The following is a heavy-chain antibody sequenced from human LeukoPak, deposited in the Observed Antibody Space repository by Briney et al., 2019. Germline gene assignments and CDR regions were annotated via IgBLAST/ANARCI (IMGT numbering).Heavy chain of an antibody. CDR2: IYYSGST. CDR3: ARRTVTTGYRDA. V-gene: IGHV4-39*01. D-gene: IGHD4-17*01. J-gene: IGHJ6*03. Sequence: PSETLSLTCTVSGGSISSSRYYWGWIRQPPGKGLEWIGSIYYSGSTYYTPSLKSQVTISVDTSKNQCSLKLSSGTAADTAVYYCARRTVTTGYRDAWGKGTTVTVSS. CDR1: GGSISSSRYY.